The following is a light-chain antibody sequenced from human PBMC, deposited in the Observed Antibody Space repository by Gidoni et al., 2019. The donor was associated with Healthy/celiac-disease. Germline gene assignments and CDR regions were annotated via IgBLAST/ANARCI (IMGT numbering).Light chain of an antibody. J-gene: IGKJ4*01. V-gene: IGKV3-20*01. CDR3: QQYCSSPT. CDR1: HSVSSSY. CDR2: GAT. Sequence: DIVLTQSPGTLPLSPGERATLSCRASHSVSSSYLAWYQQKPGQAPRLLSYGATSRATGIPDRFSGSGCGTDFTLTISRLEPEDFAVYYCQQYCSSPTFGGGTKVEIK.